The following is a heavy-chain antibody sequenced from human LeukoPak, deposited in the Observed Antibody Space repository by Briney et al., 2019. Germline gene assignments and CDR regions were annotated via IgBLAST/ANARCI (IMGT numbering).Heavy chain of an antibody. Sequence: SETLSLTCAVYGGSFSGYYWSWIRQPPGKGLEWIGEINHSGSTNYNPSLKSRVTISVDTSKNQFSLKLSSVTAADTAVYYCASASIAVAGRRFGYWGQGTLVTFSS. CDR2: INHSGST. CDR3: ASASIAVAGRRFGY. D-gene: IGHD6-19*01. V-gene: IGHV4-34*01. J-gene: IGHJ4*02. CDR1: GGSFSGYY.